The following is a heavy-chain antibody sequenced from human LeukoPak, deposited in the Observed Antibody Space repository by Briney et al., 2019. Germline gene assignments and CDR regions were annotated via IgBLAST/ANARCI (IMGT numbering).Heavy chain of an antibody. Sequence: KPSQTLSLTCTVSGGSISSGGYYWSWIRQHPGKGLEWIGYIYYSGSTYYNPSLKSRVTISVDTSKNQFSLKLSSVTAADTAVYYCARHFSGGVAFDYWGQGTLVTVSS. CDR2: IYYSGST. V-gene: IGHV4-31*03. J-gene: IGHJ4*02. D-gene: IGHD2-15*01. CDR3: ARHFSGGVAFDY. CDR1: GGSISSGGYY.